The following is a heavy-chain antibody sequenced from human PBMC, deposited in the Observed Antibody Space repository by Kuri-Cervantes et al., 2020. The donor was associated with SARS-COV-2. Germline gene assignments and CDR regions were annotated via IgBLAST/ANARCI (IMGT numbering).Heavy chain of an antibody. J-gene: IGHJ4*02. CDR1: GFTFSSYS. CDR3: ARYSSSWSYY. V-gene: IGHV3-21*01. Sequence: GESLKISCAASGFTFSSYSMNWVRQAPGKGLEWVSSISSSSSYIYYADSVKGRFTTFRDNAKNSLYLQMNSLRAEDTAVYYCARYSSSWSYYWGQGTLVTVSS. D-gene: IGHD6-13*01. CDR2: ISSSSSYI.